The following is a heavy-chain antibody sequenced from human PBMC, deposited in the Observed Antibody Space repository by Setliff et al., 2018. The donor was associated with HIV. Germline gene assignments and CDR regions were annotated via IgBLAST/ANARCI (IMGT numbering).Heavy chain of an antibody. J-gene: IGHJ4*02. CDR1: GFTFSSYG. CDR2: IGQDGSEK. V-gene: IGHV3-33*01. Sequence: GGSLRLSCAASGFTFSSYGMHWVRQAPGKGLEWVANIGQDGSEKNYADSVKGRFTISRDNAKNTLYLQMSSLRAEDRAVYYCVRDIGFNLYDHWGQGTLVTVSS. CDR3: VRDIGFNLYDH. D-gene: IGHD2-2*02.